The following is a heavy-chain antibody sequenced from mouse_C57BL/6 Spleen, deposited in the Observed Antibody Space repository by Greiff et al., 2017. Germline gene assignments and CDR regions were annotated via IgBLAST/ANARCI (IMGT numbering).Heavy chain of an antibody. D-gene: IGHD2-3*01. CDR1: GYTFTDYY. Sequence: VQLQQSGPELVKPGASVKISCKASGYTFTDYYMNWVKQSHGKSLEWIGDINPNNGGTSYNQKFKGKATLTVDKSSSTAYMELRSLTSADSADYYCAKSDYDGYYKGNAMDYWGQGTSVTVSS. J-gene: IGHJ4*01. CDR3: AKSDYDGYYKGNAMDY. CDR2: INPNNGGT. V-gene: IGHV1-26*01.